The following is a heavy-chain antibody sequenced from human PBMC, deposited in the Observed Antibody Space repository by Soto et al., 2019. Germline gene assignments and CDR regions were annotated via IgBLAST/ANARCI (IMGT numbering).Heavy chain of an antibody. CDR1: GFTFSSYG. Sequence: AGGSLRLSCAASGFTFSSYGMHWVRQAPGKGLEWVAVISYDGSNKYYADSVKGRFTISRDNSKNTLYLQMNSLRAEDTAVYYCANARGYSYGDYYYYYGMDVWGQGTTVTVSS. D-gene: IGHD5-18*01. CDR2: ISYDGSNK. J-gene: IGHJ6*02. V-gene: IGHV3-30*18. CDR3: ANARGYSYGDYYYYYGMDV.